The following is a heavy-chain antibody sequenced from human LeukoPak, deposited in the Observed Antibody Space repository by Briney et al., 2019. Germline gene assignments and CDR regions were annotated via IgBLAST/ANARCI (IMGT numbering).Heavy chain of an antibody. CDR2: IYYSGDT. Sequence: SETLSLTCTVSGGSISSGDYYWSWIRQPPGKGLEWIGYIYYSGDTYYNPSLKSRVIISGDTSKNQFSLKLNSVTAADAAIYYCARGDYGDLGAFDIWRQGTMVTVSS. J-gene: IGHJ3*02. V-gene: IGHV4-30-4*01. CDR1: GGSISSGDYY. CDR3: ARGDYGDLGAFDI. D-gene: IGHD4-17*01.